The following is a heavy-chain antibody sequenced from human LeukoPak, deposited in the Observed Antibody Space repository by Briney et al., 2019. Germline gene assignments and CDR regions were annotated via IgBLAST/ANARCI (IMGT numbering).Heavy chain of an antibody. CDR1: GGSISSSSYY. D-gene: IGHD1-26*01. J-gene: IGHJ4*02. CDR3: ARRGSYYV. CDR2: IDYSGST. V-gene: IGHV4-39*01. Sequence: PSETLSLTCTVSGGSISSSSYYWGWIRQPPGMGLEWIGSIDYSGSTYYNPSLKSRVTISVDTSKNQFSLKLSSVTAADTAVYYCARRGSYYVWGQGTLVTVSS.